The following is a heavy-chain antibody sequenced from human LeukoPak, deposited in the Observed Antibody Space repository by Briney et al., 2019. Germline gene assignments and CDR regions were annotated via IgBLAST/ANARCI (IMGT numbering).Heavy chain of an antibody. J-gene: IGHJ4*02. Sequence: GGSLRLSCAASGFTFSSYAMSWVRQAPGKGLEWVSAISGSGGSTYYADSVKGRFTISRDNSKNTLYLQMNSLRAEDTAVYYCAKGVGTGYVWGSYRPSTGFDYWGQGTLVTVSS. CDR2: ISGSGGST. CDR3: AKGVGTGYVWGSYRPSTGFDY. V-gene: IGHV3-23*01. CDR1: GFTFSSYA. D-gene: IGHD3-16*02.